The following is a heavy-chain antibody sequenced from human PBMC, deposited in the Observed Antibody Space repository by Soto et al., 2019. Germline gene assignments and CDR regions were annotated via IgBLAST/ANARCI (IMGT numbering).Heavy chain of an antibody. V-gene: IGHV5-10-1*01. D-gene: IGHD3-10*01. Sequence: SLKISCKGSGYSFTSYWIHCVRQMPGKGLEWMGRIDPSDSYTNYSPSFQGHVTVSVDKSIATAYLKWSSLKASDTAIYFCATHNSGTYSFDPWGQGTLVTVSS. CDR1: GYSFTSYW. J-gene: IGHJ5*02. CDR3: ATHNSGTYSFDP. CDR2: IDPSDSYT.